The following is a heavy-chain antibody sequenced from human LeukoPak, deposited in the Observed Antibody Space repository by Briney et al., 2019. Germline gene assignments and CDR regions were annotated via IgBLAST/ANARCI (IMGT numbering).Heavy chain of an antibody. D-gene: IGHD6-6*01. CDR2: ISYDGSNK. Sequence: GRSLRLSCAASGFTFSSYAMHWVRQAPGKGLEWVAVISYDGSNKYYADSVKGRFTISRDKSKNTLYLQMNSLRAEDTAVYYCVKEVEYSTSSCDYWGQGTLVTVSS. CDR3: VKEVEYSTSSCDY. CDR1: GFTFSSYA. V-gene: IGHV3-30*04. J-gene: IGHJ4*02.